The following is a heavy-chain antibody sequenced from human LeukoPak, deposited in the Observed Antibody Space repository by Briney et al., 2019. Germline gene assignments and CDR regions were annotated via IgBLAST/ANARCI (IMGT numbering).Heavy chain of an antibody. CDR3: AREGWSSCLDY. CDR1: GFTFSSYA. D-gene: IGHD6-13*01. J-gene: IGHJ4*02. V-gene: IGHV3-30-3*01. CDR2: ISYDGSNK. Sequence: GGYLRLSSAASGFTFSSYAMPRVRQAPGKGLEWVAVISYDGSNKYYADSVKGRFTISRDNSKNTLYLQMNSLRAEDTAVYYCAREGWSSCLDYWGQGTLVTVSS.